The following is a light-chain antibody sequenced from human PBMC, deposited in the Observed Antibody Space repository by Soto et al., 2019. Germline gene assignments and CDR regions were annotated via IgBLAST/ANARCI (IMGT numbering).Light chain of an antibody. Sequence: EIVLTQSPGTLSLSPGERATLSCRASQSVSSSYLAWYQHKPGRAPRLLIDGTSSRATGIPDRFSGSGSGTDFTLTISRLDPEDLAVYYCQQYGSLVTFGQGTKVEI. V-gene: IGKV3-20*01. CDR3: QQYGSLVT. CDR1: QSVSSSY. CDR2: GTS. J-gene: IGKJ1*01.